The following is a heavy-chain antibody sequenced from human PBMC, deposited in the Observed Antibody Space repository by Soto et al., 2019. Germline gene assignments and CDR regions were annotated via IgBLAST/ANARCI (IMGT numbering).Heavy chain of an antibody. CDR3: ARPYYDILTGPNLNWFDP. Sequence: PSETVSLTCTVSGGSISSSSYYWGWIRQPPGKGLEWIGSIYYSGSTYYNPSLKSRVTISVDTSKNQFSLKLSSVTAADTAVYYCARPYYDILTGPNLNWFDPWGQGTLVTVS. CDR1: GGSISSSSYY. D-gene: IGHD3-9*01. J-gene: IGHJ5*02. CDR2: IYYSGST. V-gene: IGHV4-39*01.